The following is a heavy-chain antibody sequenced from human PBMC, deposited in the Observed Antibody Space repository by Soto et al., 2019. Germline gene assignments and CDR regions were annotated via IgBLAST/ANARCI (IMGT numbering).Heavy chain of an antibody. J-gene: IGHJ5*02. CDR3: ARYYFDSSGYSNWFDP. D-gene: IGHD3-22*01. Sequence: QVQLQESGPGLVKPSQTLSLTCAVSGGSITSGAYYWTWIRQHPGKGLEWIAYIHYSGRTYYNPSLKSRVTISVDTSNSQFSLKLRSVTAADTAVYYCARYYFDSSGYSNWFDPWGQGTLVTVSS. V-gene: IGHV4-31*11. CDR2: IHYSGRT. CDR1: GGSITSGAYY.